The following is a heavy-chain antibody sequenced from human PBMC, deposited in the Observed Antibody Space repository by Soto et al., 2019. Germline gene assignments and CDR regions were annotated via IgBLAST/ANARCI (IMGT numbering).Heavy chain of an antibody. CDR2: IYYSGST. Sequence: SETLYLTCTVFGGSITSGGYYWSWIRQPPGKGLECIGYIYYSGSTNYNPSLKSRVTISVDTSKNQFSLKLSSVTAADTAVYYCARVSSSWGLVNYFDYWGQGTLVTVSS. V-gene: IGHV4-61*08. J-gene: IGHJ4*02. D-gene: IGHD6-13*01. CDR3: ARVSSSWGLVNYFDY. CDR1: GGSITSGGYY.